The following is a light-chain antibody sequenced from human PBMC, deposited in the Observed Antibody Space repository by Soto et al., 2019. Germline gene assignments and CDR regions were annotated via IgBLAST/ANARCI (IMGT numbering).Light chain of an antibody. CDR1: QSVSSKY. J-gene: IGKJ1*01. Sequence: EIVLTQSPGTLSLSPGERATLSCRASQSVSSKYLAWYQQKPGQAPKLLMYGASDMATGIPDRFSGSGSGTDFTLTITRLEPEDFAVYYCQQYGSSPPWTFGQGTNVEI. CDR2: GAS. V-gene: IGKV3-20*01. CDR3: QQYGSSPPWT.